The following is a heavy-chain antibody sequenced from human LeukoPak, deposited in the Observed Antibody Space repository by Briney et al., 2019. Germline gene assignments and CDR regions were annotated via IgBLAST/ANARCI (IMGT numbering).Heavy chain of an antibody. CDR1: GGSVSSGSYY. CDR3: ARNAGYSYGYTPEGNWFDP. CDR2: IYYSGST. D-gene: IGHD5-18*01. Sequence: SETLSLTCTVSGGSVSSGSYYWSWIRQPPGKGLEWIGYIYYSGSTNYNPSLKCRVTISVDTSKNQFSLKLSSVTAADTAVYYCARNAGYSYGYTPEGNWFDPWGQGTLVTVSS. V-gene: IGHV4-61*01. J-gene: IGHJ5*02.